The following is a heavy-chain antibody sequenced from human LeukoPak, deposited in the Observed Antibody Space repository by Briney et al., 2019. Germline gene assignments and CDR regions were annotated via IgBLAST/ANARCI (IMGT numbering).Heavy chain of an antibody. CDR2: IDPSDSYT. J-gene: IGHJ5*02. D-gene: IGHD5-24*01. V-gene: IGHV5-10-1*01. CDR3: ASLRGATEEFDP. Sequence: GESLRISCKGSGYSFTSYWISWVRQMPGKGLEWMGRIDPSDSYTNYSPSFQGHVNISADKSISTAYLQWSSLKASDTAMYYCASLRGATEEFDPWGQGTLVTVSS. CDR1: GYSFTSYW.